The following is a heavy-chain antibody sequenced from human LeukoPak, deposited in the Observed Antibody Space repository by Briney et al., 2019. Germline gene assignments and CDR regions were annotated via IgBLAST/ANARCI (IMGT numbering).Heavy chain of an antibody. CDR1: GGSISSSTYY. J-gene: IGHJ4*02. V-gene: IGHV4-39*01. D-gene: IGHD4-17*01. CDR2: IYYTGST. CDR3: ARHLTAVTAPDY. Sequence: SETLSLTCTVSGGSISSSTYYWGWIRQPPGKGLEWIGNIYYTGSTHYNPSLKRRVTVSVDTSNNQFSLKVTSLTAADTAVYYCARHLTAVTAPDYWGQGTLVTVSS.